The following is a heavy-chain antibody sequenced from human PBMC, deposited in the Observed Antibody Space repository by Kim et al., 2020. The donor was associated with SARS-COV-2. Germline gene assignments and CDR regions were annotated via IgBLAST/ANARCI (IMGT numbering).Heavy chain of an antibody. V-gene: IGHV3-11*01. CDR2: I. Sequence: IYYADSVKGRFTSSRDNAKNSLYLQMNSLRAEDTAVYYCARVGSLWYFDYWGQGTLVTVSS. CDR3: ARVGSLWYFDY. J-gene: IGHJ4*02. D-gene: IGHD1-26*01.